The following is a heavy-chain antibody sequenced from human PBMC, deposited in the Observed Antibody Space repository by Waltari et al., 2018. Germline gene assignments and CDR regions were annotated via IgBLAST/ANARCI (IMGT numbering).Heavy chain of an antibody. CDR1: GFTFSSYA. CDR2: ISGSGGST. V-gene: IGHV3-23*01. Sequence: EVQLLESGGGLVQPGGSLRLSCAASGFTFSSYAMSWVRQAPGKGLEWVSAISGSGGSTYYADSVKGRFTISRYNSKNTLYLQMNSLRAEDTAVYYCAKDRDGGYDFWSGYYTGYYYYGMDVWGQGTTVTVSS. D-gene: IGHD3-3*01. CDR3: AKDRDGGYDFWSGYYTGYYYYGMDV. J-gene: IGHJ6*02.